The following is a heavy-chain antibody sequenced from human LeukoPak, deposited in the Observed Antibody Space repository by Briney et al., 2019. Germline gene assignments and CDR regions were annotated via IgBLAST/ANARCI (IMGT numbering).Heavy chain of an antibody. CDR3: ARDNYYYGSGSV. V-gene: IGHV1-2*02. CDR1: GYTFTGYY. CDR2: INPNSGGT. D-gene: IGHD3-10*01. J-gene: IGHJ3*01. Sequence: ASVKVSCKASGYTFTGYYMHWVRQAPGQGLEWMGWINPNSGGTNYAQKFQGRVTMTRDTSISTAYMELSRLRSDDTAVYYCARDNYYYGSGSVWGQGTMVTVSS.